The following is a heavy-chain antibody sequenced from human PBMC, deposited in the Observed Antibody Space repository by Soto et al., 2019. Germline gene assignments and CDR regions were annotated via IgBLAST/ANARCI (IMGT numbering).Heavy chain of an antibody. J-gene: IGHJ5*02. V-gene: IGHV4-31*03. CDR3: ARDLDGWFDP. Sequence: SETLSLTCTVSGGSISSGGYYWSWIRQHPGKGLEWIGYIYYSGSTYYNPSLKSRVTISVDTSKNQFSLKLSSVTAADTAVYYCARDLDGWFDPWGQGTLVTVSS. CDR1: GGSISSGGYY. D-gene: IGHD3-9*01. CDR2: IYYSGST.